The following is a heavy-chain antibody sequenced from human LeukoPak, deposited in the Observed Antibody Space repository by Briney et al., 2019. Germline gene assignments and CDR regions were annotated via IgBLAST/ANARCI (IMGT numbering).Heavy chain of an antibody. CDR1: GGTFSSYA. V-gene: IGHV1-69*13. D-gene: IGHD3-10*01. CDR2: IIPIFGTA. CDR3: ARGPYYGSGSYYLSGFDY. Sequence: ASVKVSCKASGGTFSSYAISWVRQAPGQGLEWMGGIIPIFGTANYAQKFQGRVTITADESTSTAYMELSSLRSEDTAVYYCARGPYYGSGSYYLSGFDYWGQGTLVTVSS. J-gene: IGHJ4*02.